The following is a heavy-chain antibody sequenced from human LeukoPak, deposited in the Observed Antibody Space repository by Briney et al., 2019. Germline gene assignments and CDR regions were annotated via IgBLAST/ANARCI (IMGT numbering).Heavy chain of an antibody. CDR1: GGSFSDYY. Sequence: SEALSLTCAVYGGSFSDYYWTWIRQTPGKGLEWIGDMSPSGSPNYNPSLKSRVTISVDTSKNQFSLKLRSVTAADTAVYYCARGRQDVNMIVVVMAGVSYYLDVWGKGTTVTVS. V-gene: IGHV4-34*01. CDR2: MSPSGSP. CDR3: ARGRQDVNMIVVVMAGVSYYLDV. D-gene: IGHD3-22*01. J-gene: IGHJ6*03.